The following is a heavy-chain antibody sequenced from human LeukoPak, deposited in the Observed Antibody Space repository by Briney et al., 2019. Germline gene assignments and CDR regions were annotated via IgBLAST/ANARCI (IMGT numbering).Heavy chain of an antibody. CDR3: AKGSYYDSSGSFYFDY. Sequence: GGSLRLSCAASGFTFSSYAMTWVRQAPGRGLEWVATISHSSGSTYYADSVKGRVTISRDNSKNTLYVQMNSLGTEDTAAYYCAKGSYYDSSGSFYFDYWGQGTLVTVSS. CDR2: ISHSSGST. V-gene: IGHV3-23*01. CDR1: GFTFSSYA. J-gene: IGHJ4*02. D-gene: IGHD3-22*01.